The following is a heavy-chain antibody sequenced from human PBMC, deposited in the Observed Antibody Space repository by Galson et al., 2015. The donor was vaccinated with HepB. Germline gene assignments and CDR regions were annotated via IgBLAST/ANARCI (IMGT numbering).Heavy chain of an antibody. CDR2: ISGSGGST. D-gene: IGHD7-27*01. CDR1: GFTFSSYA. V-gene: IGHV3-23*01. Sequence: SLRLSCAASGFTFSSYAMSWVRQAPGKGLEWVSAISGSGGSTYYADSVKGRFTISRDNSKNTLYLQMNSLRAEDTAVYYCARRTGEGDDAFDFWGQGTMVTVSS. J-gene: IGHJ3*01. CDR3: ARRTGEGDDAFDF.